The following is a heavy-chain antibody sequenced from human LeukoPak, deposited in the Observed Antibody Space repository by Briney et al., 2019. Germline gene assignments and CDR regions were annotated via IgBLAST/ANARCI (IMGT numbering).Heavy chain of an antibody. V-gene: IGHV3-30*04. D-gene: IGHD5-12*01. Sequence: PGRSLRLSCAASGFTFSSYAMHWVRQAPGKGLEWVAVISYDGSNKYYADSVKGRFTISRDNSKNTPYLQMNSLRAEDTAVYYCARDGVIWWLRVRDYYYMDVWGKGTTVTVSS. CDR3: ARDGVIWWLRVRDYYYMDV. J-gene: IGHJ6*03. CDR2: ISYDGSNK. CDR1: GFTFSSYA.